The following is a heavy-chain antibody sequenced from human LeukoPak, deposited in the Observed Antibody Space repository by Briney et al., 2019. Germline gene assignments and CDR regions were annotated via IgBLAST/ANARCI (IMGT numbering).Heavy chain of an antibody. CDR1: GFTFSSYA. V-gene: IGHV3-23*01. D-gene: IGHD6-13*01. Sequence: GGSLRLSCAASGFTFSSYAMSWVRQAPGKGLEWVSAISGSGGSTYYADSVKGLFTISRDNSKNTLYLQMNSLRAEDTAVYYCAESRSIIAAAGRESDYWGQGTLVTVSS. J-gene: IGHJ4*02. CDR2: ISGSGGST. CDR3: AESRSIIAAAGRESDY.